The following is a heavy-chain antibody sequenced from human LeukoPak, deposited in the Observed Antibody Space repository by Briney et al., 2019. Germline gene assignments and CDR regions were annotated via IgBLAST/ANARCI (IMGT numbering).Heavy chain of an antibody. CDR1: GYTFTSYG. CDR2: ISAYNGNT. Sequence: ASVKVSCKASGYTFTSYGISWVRQAPGQGLEWMGWISAYNGNTNYAQKLQGRVTMTTDTSTSTAYMEMRSLRADDTAVYYCARSTGYYGSGSWWFDPGGEGTRVTVSS. D-gene: IGHD3-10*01. J-gene: IGHJ5*02. CDR3: ARSTGYYGSGSWWFDP. V-gene: IGHV1-18*04.